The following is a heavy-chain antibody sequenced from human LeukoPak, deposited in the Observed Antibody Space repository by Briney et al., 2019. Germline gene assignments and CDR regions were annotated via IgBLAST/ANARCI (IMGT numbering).Heavy chain of an antibody. Sequence: ASVKVSCRASGYTFTSYGISWVRQAPGQGLEWMGWISAYNGNTNYAQKLQGRVTMTTDTSTSTAYMGLRSLRSDDTAVYYCARDGLYSGSYPSPGYWGQGTLVTVSS. J-gene: IGHJ4*02. CDR2: ISAYNGNT. D-gene: IGHD1-26*01. CDR3: ARDGLYSGSYPSPGY. CDR1: GYTFTSYG. V-gene: IGHV1-18*01.